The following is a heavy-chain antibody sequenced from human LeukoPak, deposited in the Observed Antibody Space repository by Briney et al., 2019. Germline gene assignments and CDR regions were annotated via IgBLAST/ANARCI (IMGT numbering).Heavy chain of an antibody. CDR1: GFPLSSYA. Sequence: GGSLRLSCAASGFPLSSYAMNWVRQALGKGLEWVPAISGSGSSTYYADSVKGRFTISRDNSKNTLYLQMNSLRAEDTAVYYCAKCSQWLASSYFDYWGQGTLVTVSS. CDR3: AKCSQWLASSYFDY. CDR2: ISGSGSST. J-gene: IGHJ4*02. D-gene: IGHD6-19*01. V-gene: IGHV3-23*01.